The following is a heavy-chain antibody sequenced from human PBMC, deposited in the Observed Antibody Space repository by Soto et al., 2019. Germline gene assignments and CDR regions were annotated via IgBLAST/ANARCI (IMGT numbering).Heavy chain of an antibody. D-gene: IGHD3-3*01. Sequence: PSETLSLTCTVSGGSISSYYWSWIRQPAGKGLEWIGRIYSSGSTKCNPSLQSRVTMSLDTSKNQFSLRLTSVTAADTAVYYCARGQRFSDWFDPWGQGTLVTVSS. V-gene: IGHV4-4*07. CDR1: GGSISSYY. J-gene: IGHJ5*02. CDR2: IYSSGST. CDR3: ARGQRFSDWFDP.